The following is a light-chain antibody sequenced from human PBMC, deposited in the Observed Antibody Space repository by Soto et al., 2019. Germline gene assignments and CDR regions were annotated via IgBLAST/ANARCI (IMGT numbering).Light chain of an antibody. Sequence: EIVLTQSPGTLSLSPGERATLSCRASQSVSSSYLAWYQQKPGQAPRVLIYGASSRATGIPDRFSGSGSGTDFTLTIRRLEPEDFAVYYCQQHTVSMYTFGQGTKLEIK. CDR1: QSVSSSY. CDR2: GAS. CDR3: QQHTVSMYT. V-gene: IGKV3-20*01. J-gene: IGKJ2*01.